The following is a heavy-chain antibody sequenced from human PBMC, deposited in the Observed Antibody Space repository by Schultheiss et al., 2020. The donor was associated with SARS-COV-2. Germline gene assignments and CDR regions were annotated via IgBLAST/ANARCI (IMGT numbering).Heavy chain of an antibody. Sequence: GGSLRLSCAASGFTFNNAWMSWVRQAPGKGLEWVGRIKSKTDGGTTDYAAPVKGRFTISRDDSQNALYLQMNSLKTEDTAMYYFTTLSASTSWQTTWGQGTLVTVSS. CDR3: TTLSASTSWQTT. CDR1: GFTFNNAW. J-gene: IGHJ1*01. V-gene: IGHV3-15*01. CDR2: IKSKTDGGTT. D-gene: IGHD6-13*01.